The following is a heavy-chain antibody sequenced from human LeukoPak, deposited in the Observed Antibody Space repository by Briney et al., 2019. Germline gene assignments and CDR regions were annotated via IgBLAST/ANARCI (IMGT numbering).Heavy chain of an antibody. D-gene: IGHD4-17*01. CDR1: GYTFTDYY. CDR3: AKNGDYGYAMDV. CDR2: FNPYSGAS. J-gene: IGHJ6*02. V-gene: IGHV1-2*02. Sequence: GASVKASCKASGYTFTDYYMHWVRQAHGQGLEWVGSFNPYSGASKYAQKLQGRVTMTGDTSISTAYLQLGRVIGDDTAVYYCAKNGDYGYAMDVWGQGTTVNVSS.